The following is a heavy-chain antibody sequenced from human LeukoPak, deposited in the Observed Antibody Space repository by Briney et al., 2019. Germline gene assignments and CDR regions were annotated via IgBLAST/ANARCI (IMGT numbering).Heavy chain of an antibody. V-gene: IGHV4-34*01. D-gene: IGHD3-10*01. CDR2: INHSGST. CDR1: GESFNNYY. CDR3: ARAGWFGELYGPLDF. J-gene: IGHJ4*02. Sequence: SSETLSLTCAVYGESFNNYYWTWICQSPGKGLEWIGEINHSGSTNYNPSLKSLVTISVDPSKNQFSLKLTSVIAADTAVYYCARAGWFGELYGPLDFWGQGTLVTVSS.